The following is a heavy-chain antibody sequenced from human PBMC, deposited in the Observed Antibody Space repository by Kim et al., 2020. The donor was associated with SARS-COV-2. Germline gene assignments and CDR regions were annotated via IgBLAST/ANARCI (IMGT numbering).Heavy chain of an antibody. D-gene: IGHD4-4*01. CDR1: GFTFDDYA. V-gene: IGHV3-9*01. J-gene: IGHJ6*01. CDR3: AKDIRSVTTATTFFYYY. CDR2: ISWNSGSI. Sequence: GGSLRLSCAASGFTFDDYAMHWVRQAPGKGLEWVSGISWNSGSIGYADSVKGRFTISRDNAKNSLYLQMNSLRAEDTALYYCAKDIRSVTTATTFFYYY.